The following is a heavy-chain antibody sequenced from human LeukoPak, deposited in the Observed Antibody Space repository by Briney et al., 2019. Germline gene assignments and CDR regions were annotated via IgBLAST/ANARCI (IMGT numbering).Heavy chain of an antibody. CDR3: ARTGASTVTTHPFDY. CDR1: GYTFTSSG. D-gene: IGHD4-11*01. CDR2: ISAYNGNT. V-gene: IGHV1-18*01. J-gene: IGHJ4*02. Sequence: ASVKVSCKASGYTFTSSGISWVRQAPGQGLGWMGWISAYNGNTNYAQNLQGRVTMTTDTSTNTAYMELRSLRSDDTAVYYCARTGASTVTTHPFDYWGQGTLVTVSS.